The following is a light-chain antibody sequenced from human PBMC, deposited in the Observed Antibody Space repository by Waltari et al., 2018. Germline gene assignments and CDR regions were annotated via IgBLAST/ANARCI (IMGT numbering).Light chain of an antibody. CDR2: SNN. Sequence: QSVLTQPPSASGTPGQRVTISCSGSSSNLGSNAVNWYHQVPGTAPKLLIYSNNKRPSGVPDRVSGATSGTSASLAISGLQSEDEADYYCAAWDDSLNGVVFGGGTKLTVL. J-gene: IGLJ2*01. CDR3: AAWDDSLNGVV. CDR1: SSNLGSNA. V-gene: IGLV1-44*01.